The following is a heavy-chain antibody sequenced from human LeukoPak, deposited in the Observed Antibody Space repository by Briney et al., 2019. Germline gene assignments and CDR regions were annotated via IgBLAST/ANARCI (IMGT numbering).Heavy chain of an antibody. Sequence: PGGSLRLSCAASGYTFSSYGMHWVRRAPGKGLEWVAVISYDGSNKYCADSVKGRFTISRDNSKNTLYPQMNSLRAEDTAVYYCSRAYVDPGPLYYWGQGTLVTVSS. CDR3: SRAYVDPGPLYY. V-gene: IGHV3-30*03. CDR2: ISYDGSNK. J-gene: IGHJ4*02. CDR1: GYTFSSYG. D-gene: IGHD5-18*01.